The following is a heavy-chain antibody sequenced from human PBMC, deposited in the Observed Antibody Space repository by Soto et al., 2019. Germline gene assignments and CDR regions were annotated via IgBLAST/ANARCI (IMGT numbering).Heavy chain of an antibody. CDR3: ARDSTVTNFGGFDP. D-gene: IGHD4-17*01. Sequence: PSETLSLTCTVSGGSISSGGYYWSWIRQHPGKGLEWIGHIYYSGSTYYNPSLKSRVTISVDTSKNQFSLKLSSVTAADTAVYYCARDSTVTNFGGFDPWGQGNLVTFS. V-gene: IGHV4-31*03. J-gene: IGHJ5*02. CDR2: IYYSGST. CDR1: GGSISSGGYY.